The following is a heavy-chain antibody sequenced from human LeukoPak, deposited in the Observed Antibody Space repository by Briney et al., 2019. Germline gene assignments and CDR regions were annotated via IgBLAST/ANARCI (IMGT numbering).Heavy chain of an antibody. CDR2: ISYRGDTI. J-gene: IGHJ4*03. CDR3: ARVPITPNDFWGGFSESYFDQ. D-gene: IGHD3-3*01. CDR1: GFTFSNYF. V-gene: IGHV3-11*01. Sequence: GGSLRLSWAASGFTFSNYFMSGVRQAPGKGLEWVSYISYRGDTIYYADSVRGRFTISRDNTKNSLDLHMNTLRAEDTAVYYCARVPITPNDFWGGFSESYFDQWGQGTLVTVSS.